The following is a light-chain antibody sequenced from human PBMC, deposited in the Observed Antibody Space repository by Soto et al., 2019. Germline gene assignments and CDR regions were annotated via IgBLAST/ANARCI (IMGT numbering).Light chain of an antibody. CDR1: QNINMY. CDR2: AAS. Sequence: DIQMTQSPSSLSASIGDRVNITCRTSQNINMYLNWYQQKPGKAPKLLIYAASNLQSGVPSRFSGSGSEREFTLTIRGLQPEDIATYYCQQSYYRLPHTFGGGTKVEIK. CDR3: QQSYYRLPHT. V-gene: IGKV1-39*01. J-gene: IGKJ4*01.